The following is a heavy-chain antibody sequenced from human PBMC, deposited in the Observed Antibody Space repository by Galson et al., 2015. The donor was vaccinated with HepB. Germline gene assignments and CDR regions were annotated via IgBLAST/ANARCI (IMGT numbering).Heavy chain of an antibody. CDR3: AKCSSPKTGTESGYYYGMDV. CDR1: GFTFDDYT. V-gene: IGHV3-43*01. CDR2: ISWDGGST. D-gene: IGHD1-7*01. J-gene: IGHJ6*02. Sequence: SLRLSCAASGFTFDDYTMHWVRQAPGKGLEWVSLISWDGGSTYYADSVKGRFTISRDNSKNSLYLQMNSLRTEDTALYYCAKCSSPKTGTESGYYYGMDVWGQGTTVTVSS.